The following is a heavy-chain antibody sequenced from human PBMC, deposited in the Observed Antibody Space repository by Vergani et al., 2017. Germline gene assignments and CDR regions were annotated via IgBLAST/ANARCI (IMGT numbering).Heavy chain of an antibody. J-gene: IGHJ6*03. CDR2: IYSSGST. V-gene: IGHV4-61*02. Sequence: QVQLQESGPGLVKPSQTLSLTCTVSGSSISSGSYYWSWIRQPAGKGLEWIGRIYSSGSTNYNPSLKSRVTMSVDTSKNQFSLKLSSVTAADTAVYYCAREAVGYYYYYYMDVWGKGTTVTVSS. D-gene: IGHD1-26*01. CDR3: AREAVGYYYYYYMDV. CDR1: GSSISSGSYY.